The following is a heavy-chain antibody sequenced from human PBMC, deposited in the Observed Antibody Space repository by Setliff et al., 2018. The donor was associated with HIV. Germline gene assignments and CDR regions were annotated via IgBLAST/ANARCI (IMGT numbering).Heavy chain of an antibody. D-gene: IGHD2-21*02. V-gene: IGHV4-38-2*01. J-gene: IGHJ4*02. CDR1: DYSISSGYY. Sequence: SETLSLTCAVSDYSISSGYYWGWIRQPPGKGLEWIGSIYHSAATNYNPSLKSRVTISIDTSKNQFSLKLTSVTAADTAVYYCARVNGGNSPYYFDSWGQGTLVTVSS. CDR3: ARVNGGNSPYYFDS. CDR2: IYHSAAT.